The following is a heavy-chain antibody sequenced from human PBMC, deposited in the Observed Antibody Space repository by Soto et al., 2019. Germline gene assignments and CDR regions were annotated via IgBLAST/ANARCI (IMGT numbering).Heavy chain of an antibody. CDR1: GGSISSSSYY. Sequence: QLQLQESGPGLVKPSETLSLTCTVSGGSISSSSYYWGWIRQPPGKGLEWIGSIYYSGSTYYNPYVKSRVTLAGKTSKNQFSLQLSSVTAADSDVYYCARRMITFGGAWNYFDYWGQGTLVTVSS. V-gene: IGHV4-39*01. J-gene: IGHJ4*02. CDR3: ARRMITFGGAWNYFDY. CDR2: IYYSGST. D-gene: IGHD3-16*01.